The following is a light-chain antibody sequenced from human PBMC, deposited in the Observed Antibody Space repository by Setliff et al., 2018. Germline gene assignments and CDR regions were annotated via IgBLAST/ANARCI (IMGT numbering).Light chain of an antibody. Sequence: QSALTQHASVSGSPGQSIIISCSGTSSDVGSYELVSWYQQHPGKAPKPIIYGVGDRPSGVSSRFSGSKSGNTAYLTISGLQTEDEAEYYCNAYASDTTYVFGSGT. J-gene: IGLJ1*01. CDR2: GVG. CDR1: SSDVGSYEL. CDR3: NAYASDTTYV. V-gene: IGLV2-14*03.